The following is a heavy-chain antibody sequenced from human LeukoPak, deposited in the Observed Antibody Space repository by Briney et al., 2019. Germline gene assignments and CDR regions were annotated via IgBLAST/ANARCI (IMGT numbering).Heavy chain of an antibody. J-gene: IGHJ4*02. Sequence: ASVKVSCKASGYTFTNYGISWVRQAPGQGLEWMGWISAYNGNTNYAQKLQGRVTMTTDTSTSTAYMELRSLRSEDTAVYYCATSVVPAAIGLWDLDYWGQGTLVTVSS. V-gene: IGHV1-18*01. CDR3: ATSVVPAAIGLWDLDY. CDR1: GYTFTNYG. D-gene: IGHD2-2*01. CDR2: ISAYNGNT.